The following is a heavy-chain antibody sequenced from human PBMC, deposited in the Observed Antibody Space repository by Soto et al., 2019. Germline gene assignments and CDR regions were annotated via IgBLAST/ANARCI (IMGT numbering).Heavy chain of an antibody. CDR1: GFTFSSYD. CDR3: ARGGGYCSSTSCYGDGVDV. D-gene: IGHD2-2*01. Sequence: GGSLRLSCAASGFTFSSYDMHWVRQATGKGLEWVSAIGTAGDTYYPGSVKGRFTISRENAKNSLYLQMNSLRAGDTAVYYCARGGGYCSSTSCYGDGVDVWGKGTTVTVSS. V-gene: IGHV3-13*01. J-gene: IGHJ6*04. CDR2: IGTAGDT.